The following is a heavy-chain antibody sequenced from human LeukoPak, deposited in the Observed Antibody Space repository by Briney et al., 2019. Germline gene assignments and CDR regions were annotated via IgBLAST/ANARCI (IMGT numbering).Heavy chain of an antibody. Sequence: PWGSMRLSCAASGFTFSSYWMHWVRQAPGKGLVWVSRINSDGSSTSYADSVKGRFTISRDNAKNTLYLQMNSLRAEDTALYHCTRLGGGSPDLIIVPGANKLKWYDPWGQGTLVTVSS. CDR2: INSDGSST. V-gene: IGHV3-74*01. J-gene: IGHJ5*02. CDR1: GFTFSSYW. CDR3: TRLGGGSPDLIIVPGANKLKWYDP. D-gene: IGHD2-2*01.